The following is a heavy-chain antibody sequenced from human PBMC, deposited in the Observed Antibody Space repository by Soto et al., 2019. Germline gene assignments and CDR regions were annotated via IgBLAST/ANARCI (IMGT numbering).Heavy chain of an antibody. CDR1: GGSIDNYY. CDR2: IYYSGST. CDR3: ARLDSSDYNSFDY. J-gene: IGHJ4*02. D-gene: IGHD3-22*01. Sequence: QVQLQESGPGLVKPSGTLSLTCTVSGGSIDNYYWSWIRQPPGMGLEWIGYIYYSGSTNYNPSLKSRVTLAVDMSKDQFSLKLSFVTAADTALYYCARLDSSDYNSFDYWGQGTLVTVSS. V-gene: IGHV4-59*01.